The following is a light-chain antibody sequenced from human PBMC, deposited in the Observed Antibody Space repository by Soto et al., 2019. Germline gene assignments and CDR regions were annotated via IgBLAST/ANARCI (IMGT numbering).Light chain of an antibody. CDR1: QNLGTLY. V-gene: IGKV3-20*01. J-gene: IGKJ1*01. CDR2: SAS. Sequence: EIGLTQSPGTLALSPGERGTLSCRASQNLGTLYLAWFQQKSGQAPRLLIYSASRRATGIPDRFTGSGSGTDFTLTISRLEPEDFAVYYCQQYGRSGTFGQGTKVDIK. CDR3: QQYGRSGT.